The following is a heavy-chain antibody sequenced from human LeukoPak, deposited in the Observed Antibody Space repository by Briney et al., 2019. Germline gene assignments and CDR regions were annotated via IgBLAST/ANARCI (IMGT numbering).Heavy chain of an antibody. CDR3: TTDMGYNWNDPDFDY. CDR2: IKSNANGGTA. Sequence: GGSLRLSCAASGFTFNNAWMSWVRQAPGKGLEWVGRIKSNANGGTADYAAPVKGRFTISRDDSKNTLYLQMNSLKTGDTAVYYCTTDMGYNWNDPDFDYWGQGTLVTVSS. CDR1: GFTFNNAW. D-gene: IGHD1-1*01. J-gene: IGHJ4*02. V-gene: IGHV3-15*01.